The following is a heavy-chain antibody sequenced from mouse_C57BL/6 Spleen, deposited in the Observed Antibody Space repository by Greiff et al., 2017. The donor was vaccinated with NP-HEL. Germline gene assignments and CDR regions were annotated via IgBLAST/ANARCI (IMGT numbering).Heavy chain of an antibody. CDR1: GYTFTDYE. J-gene: IGHJ2*01. Sequence: QVQLQQSGAELVRPGASVTLSCKASGYTFTDYEMHWVKQTPVHGLEWIGAIDPETGGTAYNQKFKGKAILTADKSSSTAYMELRSLTSEDSAVYYCTWATAQATPYYWGQGTTLTVSS. V-gene: IGHV1-15*01. CDR2: IDPETGGT. D-gene: IGHD3-2*02. CDR3: TWATAQATPYY.